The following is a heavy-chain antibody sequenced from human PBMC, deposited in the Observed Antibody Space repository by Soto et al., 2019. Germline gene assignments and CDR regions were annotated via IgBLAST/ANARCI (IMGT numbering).Heavy chain of an antibody. Sequence: SETLSLTCAVSGDSISSYSWNWIRQTAGRGLERIGRVSPSGHTQYRSPFETRVNISVDMSTNQFFLELRYVTTADTAVYYCARESGENWSYEAYWGQGTQVTVSS. V-gene: IGHV4-4*07. CDR1: GDSISSYS. CDR3: ARESGENWSYEAY. J-gene: IGHJ4*02. CDR2: VSPSGHT. D-gene: IGHD1-7*01.